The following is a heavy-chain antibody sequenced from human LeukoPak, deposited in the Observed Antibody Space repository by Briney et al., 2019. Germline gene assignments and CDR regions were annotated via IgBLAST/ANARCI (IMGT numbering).Heavy chain of an antibody. CDR1: GGTFSSYA. CDR2: IIPIFGTA. V-gene: IGHV1-69*13. Sequence: SVKVSCKASGGTFSSYAISWVRQAPGQGLEWMGGIIPIFGTANYAQKFQGRVTITADESTSTAYMELSSLRSEDTAVYYCARDSTPTNGMWLDERWFDPWGQGTLVTVSS. CDR3: ARDSTPTNGMWLDERWFDP. J-gene: IGHJ5*02. D-gene: IGHD3-22*01.